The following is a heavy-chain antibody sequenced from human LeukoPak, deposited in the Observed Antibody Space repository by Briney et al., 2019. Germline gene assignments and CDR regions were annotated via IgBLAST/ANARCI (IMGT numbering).Heavy chain of an antibody. J-gene: IGHJ4*02. CDR1: GYPFSAYY. Sequence: ASVKVSCKASGYPFSAYYMHWVRQAPGQGFEWMGWINSNLGDTSYAQKFQGRVTMTRDTSISTAYMELSRLRSDDTAVYYCARDLVLRYFDWLTTHEYYFDYWGQGTLVTVSS. V-gene: IGHV1-2*02. CDR2: INSNLGDT. CDR3: ARDLVLRYFDWLTTHEYYFDY. D-gene: IGHD3-9*01.